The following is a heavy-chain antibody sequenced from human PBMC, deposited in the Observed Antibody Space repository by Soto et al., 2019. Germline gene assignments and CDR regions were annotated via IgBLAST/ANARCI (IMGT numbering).Heavy chain of an antibody. CDR2: ITTSTTYT. V-gene: IGHV3-21*01. CDR1: GFNFRTYS. J-gene: IGHJ6*02. Sequence: PGGSLRLSCAASGFNFRTYSMNWVRQATGKGLECVSSITTSTTYTFYADSVKGRFTISRDDAKNSLYLQMNSLRAEDTAVYYCARDQEGGMDVWGPGTTVTVS. CDR3: ARDQEGGMDV.